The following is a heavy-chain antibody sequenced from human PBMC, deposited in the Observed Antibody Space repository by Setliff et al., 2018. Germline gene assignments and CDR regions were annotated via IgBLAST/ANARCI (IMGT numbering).Heavy chain of an antibody. Sequence: KPSETLSLTCTVSGDSISSRRSYWGWFRQPAGKGLEWSGQIYTSWITYYNPSLTSRVTISVDTSKSQFSLKLSSVTAADTAVYYCARVGRALYYYYMDVWGKGTTVTVSS. J-gene: IGHJ6*03. CDR3: ARVGRALYYYYMDV. V-gene: IGHV4-61*09. CDR2: IYTSWIT. CDR1: GDSISSRRSY. D-gene: IGHD3-16*01.